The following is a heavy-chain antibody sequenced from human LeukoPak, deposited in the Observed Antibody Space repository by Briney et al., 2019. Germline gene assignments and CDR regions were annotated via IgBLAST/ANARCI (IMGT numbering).Heavy chain of an antibody. J-gene: IGHJ3*02. CDR2: IYSGGST. CDR1: GFTFSSYS. V-gene: IGHV3-53*04. Sequence: GGSLRLSCAASGFTFSSYSMNWVRQAPGKGLEWVSVIYSGGSTYYADSVKGRFTISRHNSKNTLYLQMNSLRAEDTAVYYCARSVPDAFDIWGQGTIVTVSS. CDR3: ARSVPDAFDI.